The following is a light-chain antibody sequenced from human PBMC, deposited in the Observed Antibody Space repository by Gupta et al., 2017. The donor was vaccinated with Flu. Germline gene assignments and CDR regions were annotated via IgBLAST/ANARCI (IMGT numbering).Light chain of an antibody. CDR3: QSYDSDNHEVV. V-gene: IGLV6-57*01. CDR1: SGSIASNF. CDR2: ED. J-gene: IGLJ3*02. Sequence: FILTQPHSVSESPGKTVIISCTRSSGSIASNFVQWYQQRPGSSPTTVVYEDALIGFSGYIDSFSNSASLTISGLKIEDEADYYCQSYDSDNHEVVFGGGTKLTVL.